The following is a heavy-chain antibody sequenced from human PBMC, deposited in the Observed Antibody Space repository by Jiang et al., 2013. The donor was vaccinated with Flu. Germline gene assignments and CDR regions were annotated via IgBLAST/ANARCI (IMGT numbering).Heavy chain of an antibody. V-gene: IGHV4-39*01. J-gene: IGHJ3*02. CDR1: GGSISSSSYY. CDR3: ARHVLGYCSSTSCYIGHAFDI. CDR2: IYYSGST. Sequence: GSGLVKPSETLSLTCTVSGGSISSSSYYWGWIRQPPGKGLEWIGSIYYSGSTYYNPSLKSRVTISVDTSKNQFSLKLSSVTAADTAVYYCARHVLGYCSSTSCYIGHAFDIWGQGTMVTVSS. D-gene: IGHD2-2*02.